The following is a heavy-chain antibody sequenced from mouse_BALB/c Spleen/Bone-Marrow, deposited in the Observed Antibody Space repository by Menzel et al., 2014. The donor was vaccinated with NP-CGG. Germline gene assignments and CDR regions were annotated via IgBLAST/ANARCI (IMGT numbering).Heavy chain of an antibody. J-gene: IGHJ1*01. V-gene: IGHV1S29*02. D-gene: IGHD2-3*01. CDR2: IYPYNGGT. CDR3: ARGYSWYFDV. Sequence: VQLQQSGPELVKPGASVKISCKASGYKFNDYNMHWVKQSHGKSLEWIGYIYPYNGGTGYNQKFKSKATLTVDNSSGTAYMELRSLTSEDSAVYYCARGYSWYFDVWGAGTTVTVSS. CDR1: GYKFNDYN.